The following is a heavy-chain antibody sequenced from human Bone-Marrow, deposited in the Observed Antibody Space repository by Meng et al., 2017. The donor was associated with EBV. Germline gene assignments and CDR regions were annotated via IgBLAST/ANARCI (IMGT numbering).Heavy chain of an antibody. D-gene: IGHD5-12*01. CDR2: IDGGGSST. Sequence: VPVGECGGCLCPPGGSLRLSCTGSGFTFSNNWMHWVRQAPGKGLVWVSRIDGGGSSTSYADSVKGRFTISRDNAKNTLYLQMNSLRAEDTAVYYCARAEFSGPSLVYWGQGTLVTVSS. CDR1: GFTFSNNW. J-gene: IGHJ4*02. CDR3: ARAEFSGPSLVY. V-gene: IGHV3-74*01.